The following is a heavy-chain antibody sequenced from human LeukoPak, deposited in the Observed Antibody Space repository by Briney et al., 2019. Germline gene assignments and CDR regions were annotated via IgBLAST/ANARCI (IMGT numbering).Heavy chain of an antibody. CDR3: AREEVEPAGMDV. D-gene: IGHD1-26*01. V-gene: IGHV1-8*01. CDR2: MNPNSGNT. CDR1: GYTFTSYD. J-gene: IGHJ6*02. Sequence: ASVKVSCKASGYTFTSYDINWVRQATGQGLEWMGRMNPNSGNTGYAQKFQGRVTMTRNTSISTAYMELGSLRSEDTAVYYCAREEVEPAGMDVWGQGTTVTVSS.